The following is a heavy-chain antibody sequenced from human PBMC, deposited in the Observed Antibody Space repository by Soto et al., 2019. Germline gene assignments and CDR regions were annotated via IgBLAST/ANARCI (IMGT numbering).Heavy chain of an antibody. CDR1: GGTFINCV. V-gene: IGHV1-69*13. J-gene: IGHJ4*02. D-gene: IGHD3-3*01. Sequence: GASGNVYCKASGGTFINCVISWVRQAPGHGLEWMGGSIPIFGTANYAQKFQGRVTIIADESTSTAYMEVTSLGSEDTAVYYCARAPILVGVTPYENYFDSWGQGTLVTVSS. CDR2: SIPIFGTA. CDR3: ARAPILVGVTPYENYFDS.